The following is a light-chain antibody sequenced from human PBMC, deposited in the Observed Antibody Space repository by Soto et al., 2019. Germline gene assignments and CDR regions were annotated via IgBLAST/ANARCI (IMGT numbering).Light chain of an antibody. CDR2: DAY. CDR3: QKYKSAPLRT. J-gene: IGKJ3*01. CDR1: QGISNY. Sequence: DIQMTQSPSSLSASVGDRVTITCRASQGISNYLAWYQQKPGKVPKLLISDAYTLQSGVPSRFSGSGSGTAFALTISSLQPADVATYYWQKYKSAPLRTFGPGTKVELK. V-gene: IGKV1-27*01.